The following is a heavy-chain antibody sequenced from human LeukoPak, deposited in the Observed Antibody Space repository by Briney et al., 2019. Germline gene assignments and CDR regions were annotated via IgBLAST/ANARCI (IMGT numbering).Heavy chain of an antibody. CDR2: ISSTSSNI. CDR3: ASGYYYDSSGYKDY. V-gene: IGHV3-21*06. J-gene: IGHJ4*02. D-gene: IGHD3-22*01. CDR1: GFTFSSYS. Sequence: GGSLRLSCAASGFTFSSYSMNWVRQAPGKGLEWVSSISSTSSNIYYADSMKGRFTISRDNAKNSLYLQMNSLRAEDTAVYYCASGYYYDSSGYKDYWGQGTLVTVSS.